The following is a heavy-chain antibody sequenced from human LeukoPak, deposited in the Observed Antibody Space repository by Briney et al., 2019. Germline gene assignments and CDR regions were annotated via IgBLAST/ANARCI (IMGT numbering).Heavy chain of an antibody. CDR2: ITPFNGNT. Sequence: SVKVSCKASGYTFTYRYLHWVRQAPGQALEWMGWITPFNGNTNYAQKFQDRVTITRDRSMNTAYMELSSLRSEDTAMYYCARGHSGSPLGDAFDIWGQGTMVTVSS. D-gene: IGHD1-26*01. J-gene: IGHJ3*02. CDR3: ARGHSGSPLGDAFDI. V-gene: IGHV1-45*02. CDR1: GYTFTYRY.